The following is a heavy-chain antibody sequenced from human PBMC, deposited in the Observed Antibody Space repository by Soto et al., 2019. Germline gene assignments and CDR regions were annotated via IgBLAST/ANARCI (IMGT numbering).Heavy chain of an antibody. J-gene: IGHJ3*02. V-gene: IGHV3-23*01. CDR1: GLTFSTYA. Sequence: EVQLLESGGGLVQPGGSLRLSCAASGLTFSTYAMSWVRQAPGKGLEWVSAISGTGGATYSADSVKGRFTISRDTSKDTLYLQMNSLRAEDTAVYYCAGGYYDSSGYYLAALEIWGQGTMVTVSS. CDR3: AGGYYDSSGYYLAALEI. D-gene: IGHD3-22*01. CDR2: ISGTGGAT.